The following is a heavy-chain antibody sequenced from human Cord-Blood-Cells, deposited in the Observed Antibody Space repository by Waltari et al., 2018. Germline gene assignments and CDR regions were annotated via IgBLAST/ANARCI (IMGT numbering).Heavy chain of an antibody. Sequence: QLQLQESGPGLVKPSETLSLTCTVSGGSISSSSYYWGWIRQPPGKGLEWIGSIYYSGSTYYTPSLKSRVTISVDTSKNQFSLKLSSVTAADTAVYYCARHVGSGGVKRTYNWFDPWGQGTLVTVSS. CDR2: IYYSGST. V-gene: IGHV4-39*07. D-gene: IGHD3-16*01. CDR1: GGSISSSSYY. J-gene: IGHJ5*02. CDR3: ARHVGSGGVKRTYNWFDP.